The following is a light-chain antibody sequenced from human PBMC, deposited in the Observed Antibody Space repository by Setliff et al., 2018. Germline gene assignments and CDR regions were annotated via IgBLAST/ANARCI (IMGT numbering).Light chain of an antibody. CDR3: SSYAGSNNFPYV. CDR1: SSDVGGYNY. Sequence: QSALTQPPSASGSPGQSVTLSCTGTSSDVGGYNYVSWYQQHPGKAPKLMIYEVSKRPSGVPDRFSGSKSGNTASLTVSGPQAEDEADYYCSSYAGSNNFPYVFGTGTKVTVL. V-gene: IGLV2-8*01. CDR2: EVS. J-gene: IGLJ1*01.